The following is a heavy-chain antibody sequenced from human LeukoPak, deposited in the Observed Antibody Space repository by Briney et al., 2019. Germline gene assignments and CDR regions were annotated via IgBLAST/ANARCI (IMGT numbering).Heavy chain of an antibody. CDR2: IYSGGSS. Sequence: GGSLRLSCAASGFTVSSNYMNWVRQAPGKGLEWVSIIYSGGSSYYADSVKGRFTISRDNSKNTLYLQMNSLRAEDTAVYYCAKTIVGVTNWFDPWGQGTLVTVSS. CDR1: GFTVSSNY. CDR3: AKTIVGVTNWFDP. J-gene: IGHJ5*02. D-gene: IGHD1-26*01. V-gene: IGHV3-66*01.